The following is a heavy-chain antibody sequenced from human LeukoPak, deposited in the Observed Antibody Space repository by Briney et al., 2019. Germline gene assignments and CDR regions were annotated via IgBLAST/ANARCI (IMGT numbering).Heavy chain of an antibody. J-gene: IGHJ4*02. V-gene: IGHV3-23*01. CDR2: ISESGITT. CDR1: GFTFSSYA. Sequence: GGSLRLSCAASGFTFSSYAMSWVRQAPGKGLEWVSGISESGITTYYADSAKGRFTISRDNSKNTLYLQMNSLRAEDTAVYYCARRSSGWYWDYWSQGTPVTVSS. CDR3: ARRSSGWYWDY. D-gene: IGHD6-19*01.